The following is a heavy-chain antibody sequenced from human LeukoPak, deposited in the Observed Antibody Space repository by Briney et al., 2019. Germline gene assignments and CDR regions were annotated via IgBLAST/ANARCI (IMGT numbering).Heavy chain of an antibody. Sequence: GGSLRLSCAASGFPFSSHWLSWFRQSPGKGLEWVTHINQDGSEKYYVDSVKGRFTISRDNARNSQYLQMNTLRAEDTAVYFCAKDTVGAVAGFDYWGQGTLVTVSS. CDR2: INQDGSEK. CDR1: GFPFSSHW. D-gene: IGHD6-19*01. J-gene: IGHJ4*02. V-gene: IGHV3-7*03. CDR3: AKDTVGAVAGFDY.